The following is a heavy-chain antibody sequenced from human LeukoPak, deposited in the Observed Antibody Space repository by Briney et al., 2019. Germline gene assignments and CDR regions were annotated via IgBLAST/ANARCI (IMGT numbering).Heavy chain of an antibody. CDR1: GFTFSSYW. Sequence: GSLSLSCVASGFTFSSYWMHWVRQAPGKGLVWVSRINTDGSSTRYADSVKGRFTISRDNAKNTVYLQMNSLRAEDTAVYYCATWECSSTSCTNDYWGQGTLVTVSS. V-gene: IGHV3-74*01. CDR2: INTDGSST. D-gene: IGHD2-2*01. CDR3: ATWECSSTSCTNDY. J-gene: IGHJ4*02.